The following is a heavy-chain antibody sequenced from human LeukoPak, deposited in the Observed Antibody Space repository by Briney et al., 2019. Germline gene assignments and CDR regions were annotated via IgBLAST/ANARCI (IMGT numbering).Heavy chain of an antibody. CDR3: ARVARRTTVTPYYFDY. CDR2: IIPILGIA. V-gene: IGHV1-69*04. J-gene: IGHJ4*02. Sequence: SVKVSCKASGGTFSSYAISWVRQAPGQGLEWMGRIIPILGIANYAQKFQGRVTITADKSTSTAYMELSSLRSEDTAVYYCARVARRTTVTPYYFDYWGQGTLVTVSS. D-gene: IGHD4-17*01. CDR1: GGTFSSYA.